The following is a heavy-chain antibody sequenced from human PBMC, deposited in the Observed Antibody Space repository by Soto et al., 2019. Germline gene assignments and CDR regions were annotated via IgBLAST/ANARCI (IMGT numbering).Heavy chain of an antibody. CDR2: IYYSGST. D-gene: IGHD3-16*01. V-gene: IGHV4-59*08. Sequence: SETLSLTCTVSGGSISSYYWSWIRQPPGKGLEWIGYIYYSGSTNYNPSLKSRVTISVDTSKNQFSLKLSSVTAADTAVYYCARRGKYESDNWLDPWGQGTLVTVSS. CDR1: GGSISSYY. J-gene: IGHJ5*02. CDR3: ARRGKYESDNWLDP.